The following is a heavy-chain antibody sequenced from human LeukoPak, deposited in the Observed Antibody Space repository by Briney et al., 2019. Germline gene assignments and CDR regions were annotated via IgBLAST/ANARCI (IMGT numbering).Heavy chain of an antibody. CDR1: GFTFSDYY. V-gene: IGHV3-11*01. D-gene: IGHD3-10*01. CDR2: ISSSGSTI. CDR3: ARMVRGPRNYFDY. Sequence: GGSLRLSCAASGFTFSDYYMSWIRQAPGKGLEWVSYISSSGSTIYYADSVKGRFTISRDNSKNTLYLQMNSLRAEDTAVYYCARMVRGPRNYFDYWGQGTLVTVSS. J-gene: IGHJ4*02.